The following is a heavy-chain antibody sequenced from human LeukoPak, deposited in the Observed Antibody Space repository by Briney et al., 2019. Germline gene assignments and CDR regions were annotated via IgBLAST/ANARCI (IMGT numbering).Heavy chain of an antibody. CDR3: AKDMSITGTPFTFDY. J-gene: IGHJ4*02. V-gene: IGHV3-9*01. CDR1: GFTFDDYA. Sequence: RPGGSLRLSCAASGFTFDDYAMHWVRQAPGKGLEWVSGISWNSGSIGYADSVKGRFTISRDNAKNSLYLQMNSLRAEGTALYYCAKDMSITGTPFTFDYWGQGTLVTVSS. D-gene: IGHD1-7*01. CDR2: ISWNSGSI.